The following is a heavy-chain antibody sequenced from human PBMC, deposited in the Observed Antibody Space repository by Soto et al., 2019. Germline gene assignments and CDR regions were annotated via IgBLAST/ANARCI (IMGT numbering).Heavy chain of an antibody. Sequence: PVVSLRLSCAASGFTFSIYAMSWVRQAPGKGLEWVSAISGSGGSTYYADSVKGRFTISRDNSKNTLYLQMNSLRAEDTAVYYFAKERAGSVGGTSDEWGQGTLVT. CDR1: GFTFSIYA. J-gene: IGHJ4*02. D-gene: IGHD1-26*01. CDR2: ISGSGGST. CDR3: AKERAGSVGGTSDE. V-gene: IGHV3-23*01.